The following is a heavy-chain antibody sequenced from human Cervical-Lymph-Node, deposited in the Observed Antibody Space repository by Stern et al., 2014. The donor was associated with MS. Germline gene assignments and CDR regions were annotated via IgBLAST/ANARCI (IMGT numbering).Heavy chain of an antibody. CDR1: GYTFTTYW. CDR3: ARQLSSEALDY. Sequence: VQLVQSGAEVKKPGESLKISCKGSGYTFTTYWTGWVRQMPGKGLEWMGMFYPADSDTRYSPSFQGQVTFSADKSISTAYLQWSSLKASDTAMYFCARQLSSEALDYWGPGTLVTVSS. J-gene: IGHJ4*02. CDR2: FYPADSDT. V-gene: IGHV5-51*01. D-gene: IGHD6-19*01.